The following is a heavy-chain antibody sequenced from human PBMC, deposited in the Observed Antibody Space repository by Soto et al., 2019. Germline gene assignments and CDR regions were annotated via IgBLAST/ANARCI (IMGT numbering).Heavy chain of an antibody. V-gene: IGHV1-69*08. J-gene: IGHJ4*02. CDR2: IIPILGIA. Sequence: QVQLVQSGAEVKKPGSSVKVSCKAYGGTFSSYTISWVRQAPGQALEWMGRIIPILGIANYAQKFQGRVTITADKSTSTAYMELSSLRSEDTAVYYCEREFLTPRVPDYWGQGTLVTVSS. CDR1: GGTFSSYT. CDR3: EREFLTPRVPDY. D-gene: IGHD1-20*01.